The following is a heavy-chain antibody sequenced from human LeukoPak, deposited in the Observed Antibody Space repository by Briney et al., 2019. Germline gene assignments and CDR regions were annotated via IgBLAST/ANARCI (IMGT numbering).Heavy chain of an antibody. D-gene: IGHD1-26*01. V-gene: IGHV3-23*01. J-gene: IGHJ4*02. CDR3: ARMREYSGNSCPNFDY. CDR2: ITGGGGTT. Sequence: GASLRLSCAASGFTFSSCAMSWVRQAPGKGLEWVSTITGGGGTTYYADSVKGRFTISRDTSKNTLFLQMNSLRAEDTAVYYCARMREYSGNSCPNFDYWGQGTLVTVSS. CDR1: GFTFSSCA.